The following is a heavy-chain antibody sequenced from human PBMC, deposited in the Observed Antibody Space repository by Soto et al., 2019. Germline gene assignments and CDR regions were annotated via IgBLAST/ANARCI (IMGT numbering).Heavy chain of an antibody. Sequence: GASVKVSCKASGGTFSSYAISWVRQAPGQGLEWMGGIIPIFGTANYAQKFQGRVTITADESTSTAYMELSSLRSEDTAVYYCARAPDDYSNYDYYYGMDVWGQGTTVTVSS. CDR1: GGTFSSYA. D-gene: IGHD4-4*01. CDR2: IIPIFGTA. CDR3: ARAPDDYSNYDYYYGMDV. J-gene: IGHJ6*02. V-gene: IGHV1-69*13.